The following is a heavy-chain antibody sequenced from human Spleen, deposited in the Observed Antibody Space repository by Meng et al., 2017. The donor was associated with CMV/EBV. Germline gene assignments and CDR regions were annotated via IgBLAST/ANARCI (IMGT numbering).Heavy chain of an antibody. CDR3: ARGGSTDAFDI. V-gene: IGHV3-53*01. Sequence: GESLKISCAAAGFSVSSNHMSWVRQAPGKGLEWVAVIYRGGSTYYADSVKGRFTFSRDNSENTLYLQMISLRADDTAVYFCARGGSTDAFDIWGQGTMVTVSS. CDR2: IYRGGST. J-gene: IGHJ3*02. CDR1: GFSVSSNH. D-gene: IGHD5/OR15-5a*01.